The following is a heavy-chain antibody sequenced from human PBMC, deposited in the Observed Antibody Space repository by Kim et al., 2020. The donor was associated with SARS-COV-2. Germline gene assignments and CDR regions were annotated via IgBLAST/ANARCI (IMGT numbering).Heavy chain of an antibody. CDR3: AKDLPGGGTLMSYYYGMDV. D-gene: IGHD3-16*01. Sequence: GGSLRLSCAASGFTFSSYAMSWVRQAPGKGLEWVSAISGSGGSTYYADSVKGRFTISRDNSKNTLYLQMNSLRAEDTAVYYCAKDLPGGGTLMSYYYGMDVWGQGTTVTVSS. V-gene: IGHV3-23*01. J-gene: IGHJ6*02. CDR1: GFTFSSYA. CDR2: ISGSGGST.